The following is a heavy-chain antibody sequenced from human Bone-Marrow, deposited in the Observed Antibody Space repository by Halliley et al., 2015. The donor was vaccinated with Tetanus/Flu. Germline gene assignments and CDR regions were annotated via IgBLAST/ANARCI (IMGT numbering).Heavy chain of an antibody. V-gene: IGHV1-18*01. CDR1: GYTFSSYG. CDR2: ISGYNGNT. D-gene: IGHD3-16*01. J-gene: IGHJ5*02. Sequence: QVQLVQSGGEVKKPGASVKVSCKASGYTFSSYGITWVRQAPGQGLEWMGWISGYNGNTNYAQKLQGRVTLTTDTSTSTAYMELRSLRSDDTAVYYCARELGTYDEFDPWGQGTLVTVSS. CDR3: ARELGTYDEFDP.